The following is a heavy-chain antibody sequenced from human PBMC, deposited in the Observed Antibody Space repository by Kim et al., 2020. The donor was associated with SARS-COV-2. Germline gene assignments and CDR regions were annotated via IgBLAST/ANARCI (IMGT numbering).Heavy chain of an antibody. CDR2: IYHSGST. J-gene: IGHJ4*02. D-gene: IGHD3-10*01. CDR3: ARGRRGGFDY. CDR1: GYSISSGYY. V-gene: IGHV4-38-2*02. Sequence: SETLSLTCTVSGYSISSGYYWGWIRQPPGKGLEWIGSIYHSGSTYYNPSLKSRVTISVDTSKNQFSLKLSSVTAADTAVYYCARGRRGGFDYWGQGTLVTVSS.